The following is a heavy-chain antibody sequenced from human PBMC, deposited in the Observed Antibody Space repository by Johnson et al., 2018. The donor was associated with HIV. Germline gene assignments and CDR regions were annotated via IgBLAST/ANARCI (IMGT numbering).Heavy chain of an antibody. CDR1: GFTVSSNY. V-gene: IGHV3-66*02. D-gene: IGHD6-19*01. CDR2: IYSVGST. J-gene: IGHJ3*02. CDR3: ARGDSSGWDAFDI. Sequence: DVQLVESGGGLVQPGGSLRLSCAASGFTVSSNYMSWVRQAPGKGLEWVSVIYSVGSTYYADSVKGRFTISRDNSKNTLYLQMNSLRAEDTAVYYCARGDSSGWDAFDIWGQGTMVTVSS.